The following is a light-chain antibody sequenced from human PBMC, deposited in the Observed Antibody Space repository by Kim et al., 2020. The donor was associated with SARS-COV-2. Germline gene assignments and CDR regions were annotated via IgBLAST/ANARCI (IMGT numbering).Light chain of an antibody. V-gene: IGLV3-1*01. Sequence: VPPGQTASITCSGDKLGDTYACWYQQKPGQSPVLVIYQDNKRPSGIPERFSGSNSGNTATLTISGTQAMDEADYYCQAWDSSTYVFGTGTKVTVL. CDR1: KLGDTY. CDR3: QAWDSSTYV. J-gene: IGLJ1*01. CDR2: QDN.